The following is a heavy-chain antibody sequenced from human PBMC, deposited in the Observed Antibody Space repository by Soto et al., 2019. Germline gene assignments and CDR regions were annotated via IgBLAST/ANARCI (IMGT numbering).Heavy chain of an antibody. J-gene: IGHJ3*02. D-gene: IGHD3-10*01. CDR3: ARPSLDPSGSGAPDAFDI. Sequence: QVQLVESGGGVVQPGRSLRLSCAASGFTFSSYGMHWVRQAPGKGLEWVAVIWYDGSNKYYADTVKGGFTISRDNSKTTLYLQMKRRRAEDTAGYYCARPSLDPSGSGAPDAFDILGQGTMVTVSS. CDR1: GFTFSSYG. V-gene: IGHV3-33*01. CDR2: IWYDGSNK.